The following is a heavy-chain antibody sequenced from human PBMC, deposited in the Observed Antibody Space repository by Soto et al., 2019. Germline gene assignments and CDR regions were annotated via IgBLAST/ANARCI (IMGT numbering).Heavy chain of an antibody. CDR2: INAGNGNT. CDR1: GYTFTSYA. CDR3: ARWLGVLHAFDI. D-gene: IGHD6-19*01. V-gene: IGHV1-3*01. J-gene: IGHJ3*02. Sequence: QVQLVQSGAEVKKPGASVKVSCKASGYTFTSYAMHWVRQAPGQRLEWMGWINAGNGNTKYSQKFQGRVTITRDTSASTAYMELSSLRSEDTAVHYCARWLGVLHAFDIWGQGTMVTVSS.